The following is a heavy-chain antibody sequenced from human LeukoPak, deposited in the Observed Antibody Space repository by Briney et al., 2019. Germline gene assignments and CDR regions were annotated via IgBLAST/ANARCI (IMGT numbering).Heavy chain of an antibody. CDR3: TRGRGIAAAATTDYFDY. Sequence: KSSETLSLTCAVSGGSISSYYWSWIRQPPGKGLEWIGEINHSGSTNYNPSLKSRVTISVDTSKNQFSLKLSSVTAADTAVYYCTRGRGIAAAATTDYFDYWGQGTLVTVSS. V-gene: IGHV4-34*01. CDR1: GGSISSYY. D-gene: IGHD6-13*01. J-gene: IGHJ4*02. CDR2: INHSGST.